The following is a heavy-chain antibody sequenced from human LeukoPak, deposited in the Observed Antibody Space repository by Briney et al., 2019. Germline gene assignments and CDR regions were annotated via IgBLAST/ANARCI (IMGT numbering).Heavy chain of an antibody. CDR1: GFTFDDYG. J-gene: IGHJ4*02. D-gene: IGHD2-2*01. CDR3: ARATCSSTSCSIRAYFDY. V-gene: IGHV3-20*04. CDR2: INWNGGST. Sequence: GGSLRLSCAASGFTFDDYGMSWVRQAPGKGLEWVSGINWNGGSTGYADSVKGRFTISRDNAKNSLYLQMNSLGAEDTALYYCARATCSSTSCSIRAYFDYWGQGTLVTVSS.